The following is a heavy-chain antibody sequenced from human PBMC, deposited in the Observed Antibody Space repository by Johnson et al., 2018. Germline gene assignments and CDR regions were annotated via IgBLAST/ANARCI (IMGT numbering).Heavy chain of an antibody. V-gene: IGHV4-59*01. CDR1: GGSINNYY. J-gene: IGHJ3*02. Sequence: VQLQESGPGLVKPSETLSLTCTVSGGSINNYYWSWIRQPPGKGLEWIGYMYYTGSANYNPSLKSRVTMSLDTSKNQFPLKLSSVTAGAPAGYYCAGDVRGSFDIWGQGTMVTVSS. CDR2: MYYTGSA. CDR3: AGDVRGSFDI.